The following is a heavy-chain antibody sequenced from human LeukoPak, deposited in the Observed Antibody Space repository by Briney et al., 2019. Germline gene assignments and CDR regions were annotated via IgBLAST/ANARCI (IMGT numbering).Heavy chain of an antibody. J-gene: IGHJ4*02. Sequence: GGSLRLSCAASGFTFSSYVMSWVRQAPGKGLEWVSVISGSDGTTYYADSVKGRFTISRDNSKNTLYLQMNSLRAEDTAVYYCANTHCDSSPIVWNFWGQGTLVTVSS. CDR3: ANTHCDSSPIVWNF. V-gene: IGHV3-23*01. CDR2: ISGSDGTT. CDR1: GFTFSSYV. D-gene: IGHD6-6*01.